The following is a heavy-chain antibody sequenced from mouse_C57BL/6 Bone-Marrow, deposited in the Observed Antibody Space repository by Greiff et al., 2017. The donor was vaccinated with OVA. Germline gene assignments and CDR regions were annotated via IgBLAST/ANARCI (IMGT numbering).Heavy chain of an antibody. CDR1: GYTFTSYT. V-gene: IGHV1-4*01. Sequence: VQLQQSGAELARPGASVKMSCKASGYTFTSYTMHWVKQRPGQGLEWIGYINPSSGYTKYNQKFKDKATLTADKSSSTAYMQLSSLTSEDAAVYYYERDGDYEFAYWGQGTLVTVSA. CDR2: INPSSGYT. D-gene: IGHD2-4*01. CDR3: ERDGDYEFAY. J-gene: IGHJ3*01.